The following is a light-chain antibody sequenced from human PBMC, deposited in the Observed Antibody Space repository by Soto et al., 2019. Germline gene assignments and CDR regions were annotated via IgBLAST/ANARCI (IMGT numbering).Light chain of an antibody. J-gene: IGKJ2*01. Sequence: DIQMTQSPSSLSASVGDRVTITCRASQSISTYLHWYQQKPGKAPRVLISSASTLQSGVPSRFSGSGSGTDFTLTISSLQPEDFATYYCQQSYSNVMYTFGQGTKVDIX. CDR2: SAS. V-gene: IGKV1-39*01. CDR1: QSISTY. CDR3: QQSYSNVMYT.